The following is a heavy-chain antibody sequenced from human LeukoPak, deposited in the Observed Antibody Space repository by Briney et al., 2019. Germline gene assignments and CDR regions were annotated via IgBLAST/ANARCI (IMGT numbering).Heavy chain of an antibody. CDR1: GYTFTGYY. J-gene: IGHJ5*02. CDR3: ARPPSFYGSGSYSFDP. Sequence: GASVKVSCKASGYTFTGYYMHWVRQAPGQGLEWMGWINPDSGATNYAQRFQGRVTMTRDTSISTAYMELSRLKSDDTAVYYCARPPSFYGSGSYSFDPWGQGTLVTVSS. CDR2: INPDSGAT. D-gene: IGHD3-10*01. V-gene: IGHV1-2*02.